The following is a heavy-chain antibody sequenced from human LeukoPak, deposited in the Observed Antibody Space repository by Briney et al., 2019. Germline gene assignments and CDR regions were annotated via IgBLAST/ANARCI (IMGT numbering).Heavy chain of an antibody. J-gene: IGHJ4*02. D-gene: IGHD3-3*01. CDR1: GFTFSTYH. V-gene: IGHV3-30*18. CDR2: ISNDERDK. Sequence: GRSLRLSCGASGFTFSTYHMHWVRQAPGKGLEWVAVISNDERDKWYTDSVKGRFTISRDNSKNTLYLQINSLRTEDTGVYYCANDGVNGGLFEYWGQGTLVTVSS. CDR3: ANDGVNGGLFEY.